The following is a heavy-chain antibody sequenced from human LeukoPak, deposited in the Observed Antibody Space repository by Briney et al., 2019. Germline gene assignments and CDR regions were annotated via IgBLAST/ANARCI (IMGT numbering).Heavy chain of an antibody. V-gene: IGHV5-51*01. CDR2: IYPGDSDT. CDR1: GYSFTSYW. J-gene: IGHJ6*02. D-gene: IGHD6-19*01. CDR3: ARRRAVARNGYYYYGMDV. Sequence: GESLKISCKGSGYSFTSYWIGWVRQMPGKGLEWMGIIYPGDSDTRYSPSFQGQVTISADKSISTAYLQWSSLKASDTAMYYCARRRAVARNGYYYYGMDVWGQGTTVTVSS.